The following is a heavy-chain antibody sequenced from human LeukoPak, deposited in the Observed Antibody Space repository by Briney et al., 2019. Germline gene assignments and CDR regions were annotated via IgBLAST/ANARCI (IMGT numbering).Heavy chain of an antibody. Sequence: GGSLRLSCVASGVTFDSFGMHWVRQAPGKGLEWVAYIRYDGSKEYYIDSVKGRFTISRDNSKNTLYLQMNSLRAEDTAVYYCAKDREWDRLVGNACDMWGQGTMVTVSS. CDR2: IRYDGSKE. D-gene: IGHD1-26*01. V-gene: IGHV3-30*02. CDR1: GVTFDSFG. CDR3: AKDREWDRLVGNACDM. J-gene: IGHJ3*02.